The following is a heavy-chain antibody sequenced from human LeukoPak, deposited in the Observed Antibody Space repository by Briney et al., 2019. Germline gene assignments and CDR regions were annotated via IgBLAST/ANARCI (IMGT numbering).Heavy chain of an antibody. CDR2: INWNGGST. CDR1: GFTFDDYG. V-gene: IGHV3-20*04. D-gene: IGHD3-3*01. J-gene: IGHJ6*03. Sequence: PGGSLRLSCAASGFTFDDYGMSWVRQAPGKGLQWVSGINWNGGSTDYLDSVKGRFTISRDNAKNSLYLQMSSLRAEDTALYYCARFGRGDDTSYMYVWGKGTTVTVSS. CDR3: ARFGRGDDTSYMYV.